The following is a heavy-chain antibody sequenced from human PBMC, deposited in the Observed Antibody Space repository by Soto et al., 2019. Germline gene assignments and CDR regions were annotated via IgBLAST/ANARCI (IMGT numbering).Heavy chain of an antibody. V-gene: IGHV5-51*01. CDR3: ARLQDYHSSGQRSNYFDY. Sequence: PVEPLKISWNGSWYSFTSYWIGWVRQMPGKGLEWMGIIYPGDSDTRYSPSFQGQVTISADKSISTAYLQWSSLKASDTAMYYCARLQDYHSSGQRSNYFDYWGQGTLVTVSS. CDR2: IYPGDSDT. D-gene: IGHD3-22*01. CDR1: WYSFTSYW. J-gene: IGHJ4*02.